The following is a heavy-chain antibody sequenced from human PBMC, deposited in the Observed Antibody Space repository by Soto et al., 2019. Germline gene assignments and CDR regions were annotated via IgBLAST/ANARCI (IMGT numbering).Heavy chain of an antibody. CDR1: GFTFSSYG. V-gene: IGHV3-30*18. CDR3: AKEGGLSGSYYISSSYYFDY. D-gene: IGHD1-26*01. J-gene: IGHJ4*02. CDR2: ISYDGSNT. Sequence: PVRSLRLSCVASGFTFSSYGMHWVRQATGKGLEWVAIISYDGSNTYYADSVKGRFTISRDNSKNTLYLQMNSLRAEDTSVYYCAKEGGLSGSYYISSSYYFDYWGQGTLVNVSS.